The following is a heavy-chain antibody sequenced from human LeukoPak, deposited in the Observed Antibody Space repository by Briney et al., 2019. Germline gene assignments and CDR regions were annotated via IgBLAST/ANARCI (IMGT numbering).Heavy chain of an antibody. CDR2: IYSGGST. CDR1: GFTVSSNY. D-gene: IGHD3-22*01. CDR3: AREVHYYDSSGFDY. J-gene: IGHJ4*02. V-gene: IGHV3-53*01. Sequence: PGGSLRLSCAASGFTVSSNYMSWVRQAPGKGLKWVSVIYSGGSTYYADSVKGRFTISRDNSKNTLYLQMNSLRAEDTAVYYCAREVHYYDSSGFDYWGQGTLVTVSS.